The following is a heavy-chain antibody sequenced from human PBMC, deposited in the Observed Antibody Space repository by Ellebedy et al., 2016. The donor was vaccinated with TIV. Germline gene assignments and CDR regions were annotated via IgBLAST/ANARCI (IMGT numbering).Heavy chain of an antibody. Sequence: ASVKVSCKVSGYTLTDLSMHWVRQAPGKGLEWMGGFDPEDGETIYAQKFQGRVTMTEDTSTDTAYMELSSLRSDDTAVYYCARDYDYVWGSYYFDYWGQGTLVTVSS. CDR1: GYTLTDLS. V-gene: IGHV1-24*01. D-gene: IGHD3-16*01. CDR2: FDPEDGET. J-gene: IGHJ4*02. CDR3: ARDYDYVWGSYYFDY.